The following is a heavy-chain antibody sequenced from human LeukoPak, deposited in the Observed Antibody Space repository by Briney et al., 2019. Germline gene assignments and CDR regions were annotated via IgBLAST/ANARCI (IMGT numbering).Heavy chain of an antibody. V-gene: IGHV3-30*03. CDR2: ISYDGSNK. CDR1: GFTFSSYG. J-gene: IGHJ4*02. D-gene: IGHD3-10*01. CDR3: ATLGESLDY. Sequence: GRSLRLSCAASGFTFSSYGMHWVRQAPGKGLEWVAVISYDGSNKYYADSVKGRSTISRDNSKNTLYLQMNSLRAEDTAVYYCATLGESLDYWGQGTLVTVSS.